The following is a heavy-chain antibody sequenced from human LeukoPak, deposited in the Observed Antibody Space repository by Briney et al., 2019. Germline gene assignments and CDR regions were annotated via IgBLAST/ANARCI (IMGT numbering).Heavy chain of an antibody. Sequence: PGGSLRLSCAASGFTFSSYAMHWVRQAPGKGLEWVAVISYDGSNKYYADSVKGRFTISRDNSKNTLYLQMNSLRAEDTAVYYCASARYPKGLGYSSSWPYVRGAFDIWGQGTMVTVSS. J-gene: IGHJ3*02. CDR1: GFTFSSYA. V-gene: IGHV3-30-3*01. CDR2: ISYDGSNK. CDR3: ASARYPKGLGYSSSWPYVRGAFDI. D-gene: IGHD6-13*01.